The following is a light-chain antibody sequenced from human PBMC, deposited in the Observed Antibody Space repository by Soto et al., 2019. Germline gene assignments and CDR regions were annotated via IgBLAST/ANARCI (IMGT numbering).Light chain of an antibody. Sequence: SVLAWPHRPHWLSPGEIATLSWRSSQSVSSSYLAWYQQKPGQAPRLLIYGASSRATGILDRFSGSGSGTDFTLTISRLEPEDFAVYCCQQYGSSTKRFGQGTKVEIK. V-gene: IGKV3-20*01. CDR2: GAS. CDR1: QSVSSSY. J-gene: IGKJ1*01. CDR3: QQYGSSTKR.